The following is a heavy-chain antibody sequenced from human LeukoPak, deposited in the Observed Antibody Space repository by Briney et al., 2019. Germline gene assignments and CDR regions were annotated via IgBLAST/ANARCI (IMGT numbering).Heavy chain of an antibody. CDR1: GFSFSSYA. CDR2: ISYDGSNK. Sequence: GGSLRLSCAASGFSFSSYAMHWVRQTPGKGLEWVALISYDGSNKYYVDSVKGRFTISRDNSKNTLYLQMNSLRAEDTAVFYCARGTTVVWKPPFDPWGQGTLVTVSS. CDR3: ARGTTVVWKPPFDP. D-gene: IGHD4-23*01. J-gene: IGHJ5*02. V-gene: IGHV3-30*03.